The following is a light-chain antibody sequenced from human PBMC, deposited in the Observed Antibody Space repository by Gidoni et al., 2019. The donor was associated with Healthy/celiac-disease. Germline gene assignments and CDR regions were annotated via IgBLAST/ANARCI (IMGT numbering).Light chain of an antibody. Sequence: DIQMTQSPSSLSASVGDRVTITCRASQSISSYLNWYQQKPGKAPKLLIYAASSLQSGVPSRFSGSGSGPDFTLTIRSLQPEDFATYYFQQSYSTPQHTFGQGTKLEIK. CDR2: AAS. CDR1: QSISSY. CDR3: QQSYSTPQHT. V-gene: IGKV1-39*01. J-gene: IGKJ2*01.